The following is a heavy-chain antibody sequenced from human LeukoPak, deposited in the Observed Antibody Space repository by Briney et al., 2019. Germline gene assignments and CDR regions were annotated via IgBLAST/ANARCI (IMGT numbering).Heavy chain of an antibody. D-gene: IGHD3-3*01. J-gene: IGHJ6*02. CDR1: GGSISSGDYY. CDR2: IYYSGST. V-gene: IGHV4-30-4*01. CDR3: ARASRPNYDFWSGYYGYYGMDV. Sequence: SQTLSLTCTVSGGSISSGDYYWSWIRQPPGKGLEWIGYIYYSGSTYYNPSLKSRVTISVDTSKNQFSLKLSSVTAADTAVYYCARASRPNYDFWSGYYGYYGMDVWGQGTTVTVSS.